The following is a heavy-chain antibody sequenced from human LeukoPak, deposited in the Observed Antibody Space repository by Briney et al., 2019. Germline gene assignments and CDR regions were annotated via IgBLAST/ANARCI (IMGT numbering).Heavy chain of an antibody. V-gene: IGHV3-74*01. Sequence: GGSLRLSCAASGFTFSGYWMHWVRQAPGKGLVWVSRINSDGSTTTYADSVKGRFTISRDNAKNTLYLQMNSLRAEDTAVYYCARGPYTNGHYFDYWGQGTLATVSS. D-gene: IGHD6-19*01. CDR3: ARGPYTNGHYFDY. J-gene: IGHJ4*02. CDR1: GFTFSGYW. CDR2: INSDGSTT.